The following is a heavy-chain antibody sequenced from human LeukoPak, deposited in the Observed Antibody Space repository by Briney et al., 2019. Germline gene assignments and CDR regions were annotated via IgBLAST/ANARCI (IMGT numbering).Heavy chain of an antibody. CDR1: GGPFSGYY. J-gene: IGHJ6*03. CDR2: INHSGST. CDR3: ATAGYDFWSGYSTYYYMDV. D-gene: IGHD3-3*01. V-gene: IGHV4-34*01. Sequence: SETLSLTCAVYGGPFSGYYWSWIRQPPGKGLEWIGEINHSGSTNYNPSLKSRVTISVDTSKNQFSLKLSSVTAADTAVYYCATAGYDFWSGYSTYYYMDVWGKGTTVTASS.